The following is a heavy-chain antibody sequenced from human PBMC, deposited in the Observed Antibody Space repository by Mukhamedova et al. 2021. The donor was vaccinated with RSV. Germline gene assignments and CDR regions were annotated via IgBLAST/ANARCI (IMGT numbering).Heavy chain of an antibody. V-gene: IGHV4-38-2*02. D-gene: IGHD1-26*01. Sequence: WGWIRQPPGKGLEWIGSIYHSGSTYYNPSLKSRVTISVDTSKNQFSLKLSSVTAADTAVYYCAREDLVGATHFDYWGQGTLVTVPS. CDR3: AREDLVGATHFDY. CDR2: IYHSGST. J-gene: IGHJ4*02.